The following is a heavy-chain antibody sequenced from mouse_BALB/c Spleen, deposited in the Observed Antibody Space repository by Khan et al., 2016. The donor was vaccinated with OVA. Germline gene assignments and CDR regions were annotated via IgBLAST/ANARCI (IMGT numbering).Heavy chain of an antibody. J-gene: IGHJ3*01. V-gene: IGHV1-26*01. CDR3: ARGYDFFAY. D-gene: IGHD2-14*01. CDR1: GYSFTLYY. CDR2: VNPNNGDT. Sequence: EVQLQQSGPDLVKPGASVKISCKASGYSFTLYYLSWVKQTHGESLEWIGRVNPNNGDTTYHQKFKGKAIFTVDKSSNTAYMDLRRLTSEDSAVYYCARGYDFFAYWGQGTLVTVSA.